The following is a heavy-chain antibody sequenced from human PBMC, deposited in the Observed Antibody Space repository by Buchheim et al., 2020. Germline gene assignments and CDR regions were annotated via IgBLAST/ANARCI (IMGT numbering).Heavy chain of an antibody. Sequence: QLQLQESGPGLVKPSETLSLTCTVSGGSISSYYWSWIRQPPGKGLEWIGYIYYSGNTNYNPSLKSRVTISADTSKNQFSLKVRSVTAADTAMYYCARVWEVVGGTSWFDPWGQGTL. J-gene: IGHJ5*02. V-gene: IGHV4-59*01. CDR3: ARVWEVVGGTSWFDP. D-gene: IGHD2-15*01. CDR2: IYYSGNT. CDR1: GGSISSYY.